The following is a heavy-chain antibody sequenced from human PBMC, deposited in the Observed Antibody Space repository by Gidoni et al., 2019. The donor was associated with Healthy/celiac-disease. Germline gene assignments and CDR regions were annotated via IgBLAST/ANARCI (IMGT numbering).Heavy chain of an antibody. CDR2: IKQDGSEK. Sequence: EVQLVESGGGLVQPGGSLRLSCAASGFTFSSYWMSWVRQAPGMGLEWVANIKQDGSEKYYVDSVKGRFTISRDNAKNSLYLQMNSLRAEDTAVYYCARDQRGKLLWFRELRGNWFDPWGQGTLVTVSS. D-gene: IGHD3-10*01. J-gene: IGHJ5*02. CDR3: ARDQRGKLLWFRELRGNWFDP. V-gene: IGHV3-7*01. CDR1: GFTFSSYW.